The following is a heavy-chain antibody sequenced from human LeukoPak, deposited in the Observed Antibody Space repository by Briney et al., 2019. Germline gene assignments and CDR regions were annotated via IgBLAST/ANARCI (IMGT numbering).Heavy chain of an antibody. J-gene: IGHJ5*02. Sequence: ASVKVSCKASGYTFTSYGISWVRQAPGQGLEWMGWTSAYNGNTNYAQKLQGRVTMTTDTSTSTAYMELRSLRSDNTAVYYCARDLRGWRNDILSRDWFDPWGQGTLVTVSS. CDR3: ARDLRGWRNDILSRDWFDP. CDR2: TSAYNGNT. V-gene: IGHV1-18*04. CDR1: GYTFTSYG. D-gene: IGHD3-9*01.